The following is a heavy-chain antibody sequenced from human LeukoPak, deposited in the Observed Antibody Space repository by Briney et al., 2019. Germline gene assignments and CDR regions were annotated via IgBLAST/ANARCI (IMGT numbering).Heavy chain of an antibody. Sequence: GGSLRLSCAASGFTFSSYSMNWVRQAPGKGLEWLSYISGSSSTIYYADSVKGRFTISRDNAKNTVYLQMNSLRAEDTAVYYCARESSSSWGPFDYWGQGTLVTVSS. CDR3: ARESSSSWGPFDY. V-gene: IGHV3-48*01. CDR1: GFTFSSYS. CDR2: ISGSSSTI. J-gene: IGHJ4*02. D-gene: IGHD6-6*01.